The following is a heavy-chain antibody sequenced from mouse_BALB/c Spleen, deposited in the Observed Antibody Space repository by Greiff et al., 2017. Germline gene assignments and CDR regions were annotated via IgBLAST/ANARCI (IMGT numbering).Heavy chain of an antibody. CDR3: ARSFMDY. V-gene: IGHV1-7*01. Sequence: QVHVKQSGAELAKPGASVKMSCKASGYTFTSYWMHWVKQRPGQGLEWIGYINPSTGYTEYNQKFKDKATLTADKSSSTAYMQLSSLTSEDSAVYYCARSFMDYWGQGTTLTVSS. CDR2: INPSTGYT. CDR1: GYTFTSYW. J-gene: IGHJ2*01. D-gene: IGHD1-2*01.